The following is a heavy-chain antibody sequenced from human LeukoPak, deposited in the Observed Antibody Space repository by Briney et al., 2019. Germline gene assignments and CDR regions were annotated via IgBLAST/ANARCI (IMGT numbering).Heavy chain of an antibody. J-gene: IGHJ4*02. Sequence: ASVKVSCKASGYTFTSYDINWVRQATGQGLEWMGWMDPNSGNTGYAQKFQGRVTMTRTTSRSTAYMELSSLRSEDTAVYYCARSSLFTRYCSGGSCPSSYWGQGTLVTVSS. CDR1: GYTFTSYD. CDR3: ARSSLFTRYCSGGSCPSSY. V-gene: IGHV1-8*01. CDR2: MDPNSGNT. D-gene: IGHD2-15*01.